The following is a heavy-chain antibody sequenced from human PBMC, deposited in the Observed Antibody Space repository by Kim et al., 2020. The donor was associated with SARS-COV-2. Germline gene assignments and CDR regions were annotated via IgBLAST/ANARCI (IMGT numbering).Heavy chain of an antibody. CDR1: GFTFSSYW. CDR2: IKQDGSEK. D-gene: IGHD6-13*01. J-gene: IGHJ5*02. V-gene: IGHV3-7*03. CDR3: ARDLPHNSYSSSWYVAGNWFDP. Sequence: GGSLRLSCAASGFTFSSYWMSWVRQAPGKGLEWVANIKQDGSEKYYVDSVKGRFTISRDNAKNSLYLQMNSLRAEDTAVYYCARDLPHNSYSSSWYVAGNWFDPWGQGTLVTVSS.